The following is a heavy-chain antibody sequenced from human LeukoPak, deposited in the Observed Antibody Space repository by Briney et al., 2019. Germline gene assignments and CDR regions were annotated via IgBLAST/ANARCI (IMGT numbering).Heavy chain of an antibody. D-gene: IGHD3-16*02. CDR1: GGSISSHY. CDR3: ARVFRGELSYYFDY. J-gene: IGHJ4*02. CDR2: IYYSGST. Sequence: PSETLSPTCTVSGGSISSHYWSWIRQPPGKGLEWIGYIYYSGSTNYNPSLKSRVTISVDTSKNQFSLKLSSVTAADTAVYYCARVFRGELSYYFDYWGQGTLVTVSS. V-gene: IGHV4-59*11.